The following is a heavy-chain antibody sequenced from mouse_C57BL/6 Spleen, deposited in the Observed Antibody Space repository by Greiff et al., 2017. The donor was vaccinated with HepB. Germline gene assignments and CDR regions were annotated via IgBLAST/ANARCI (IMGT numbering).Heavy chain of an antibody. CDR1: GYTFTDYN. CDR2: INPNNGGT. D-gene: IGHD2-4*01. Sequence: VQLKQSGPELVKPGASVKMSCKASGYTFTDYNMHWVKQSHGKSLEWIGYINPNNGGTSYNQKFKGKATLTVNKSSSTAYMELRSLTSEDSAVYYCAEVYDYDGYMDYWGQGTSVTVSS. V-gene: IGHV1-22*01. J-gene: IGHJ4*01. CDR3: AEVYDYDGYMDY.